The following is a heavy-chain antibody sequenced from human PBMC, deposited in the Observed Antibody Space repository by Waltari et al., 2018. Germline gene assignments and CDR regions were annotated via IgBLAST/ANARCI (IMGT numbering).Heavy chain of an antibody. V-gene: IGHV3-30*02. J-gene: IGHJ4*02. CDR2: VLYDGSNT. Sequence: QVQLVESGGGVVQPGGSLRLSCAASGFTFSSSGMHWVRQVPGKGLEGGSFVLYDGSNTDDEEAVKGRFTISRDNSKSILYLQMNSLTEEDTAIYYCARGLTFEPPNYYWGQGSLVTVSS. CDR3: ARGLTFEPPNYY. D-gene: IGHD1-7*01. CDR1: GFTFSSSG.